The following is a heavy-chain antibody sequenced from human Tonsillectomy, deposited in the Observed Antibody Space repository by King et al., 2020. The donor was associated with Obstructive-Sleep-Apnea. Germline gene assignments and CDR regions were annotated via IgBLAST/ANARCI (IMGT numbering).Heavy chain of an antibody. CDR1: GYSISSGYY. V-gene: IGHV4-38-2*02. Sequence: QLQESGPGLVKPSETLSLTCTVSGYSISSGYYWGWIRQPPGKGLEWIGSIYHSGSTYYNPSLKSRVTISVDTSKNQFSLKLSSVTAADTAVYYCARDRRSITIFGVVIIGGGETAVAFDIWGQGTMVTVSS. D-gene: IGHD3-3*01. CDR2: IYHSGST. J-gene: IGHJ3*02. CDR3: ARDRRSITIFGVVIIGGGETAVAFDI.